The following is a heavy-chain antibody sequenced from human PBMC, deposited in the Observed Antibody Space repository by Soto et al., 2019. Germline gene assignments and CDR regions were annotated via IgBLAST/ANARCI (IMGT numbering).Heavy chain of an antibody. CDR3: ARASSSWYWFDP. J-gene: IGHJ5*02. D-gene: IGHD6-13*01. CDR1: GGSFSGYY. V-gene: IGHV4-34*01. CDR2: INHSGST. Sequence: SETLSLTCAFYGGSFSGYYWSCIRQPPGKGLEWIGEINHSGSTNYNPSLKSRVTISVDTSKNQFSLKLSSVTAADTAVYYCARASSSWYWFDPLGQGTLVTVSS.